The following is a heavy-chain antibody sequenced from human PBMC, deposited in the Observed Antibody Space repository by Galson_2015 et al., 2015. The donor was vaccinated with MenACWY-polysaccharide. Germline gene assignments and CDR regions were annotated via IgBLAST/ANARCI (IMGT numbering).Heavy chain of an antibody. CDR1: GFTFDDYA. CDR2: ISWNSGSI. J-gene: IGHJ6*02. CDR3: AKAKYSSSWYLRENYYYGMDV. Sequence: SLRLSCAASGFTFDDYAMHWVRHAPGKGLEWVSGISWNSGSIGYADSVKGRFTISRDNSKNTLYPQMNSLRAEDTAVYYCAKAKYSSSWYLRENYYYGMDVWGQGTTVTVSS. V-gene: IGHV3-9*01. D-gene: IGHD6-13*01.